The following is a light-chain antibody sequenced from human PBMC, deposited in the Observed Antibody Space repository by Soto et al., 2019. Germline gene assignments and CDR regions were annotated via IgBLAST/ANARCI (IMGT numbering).Light chain of an antibody. Sequence: QSALTQPPSASGSPGQSVTITCSGTSSDVGEENYVSWYQQHPGKAPKLIIYEVSNRPSGVSNRFSGSKSGNTASLTISGLQAEDEADYYCSSYTTTDTYVFGTGTKLTVL. CDR3: SSYTTTDTYV. J-gene: IGLJ1*01. CDR1: SSDVGEENY. CDR2: EVS. V-gene: IGLV2-14*01.